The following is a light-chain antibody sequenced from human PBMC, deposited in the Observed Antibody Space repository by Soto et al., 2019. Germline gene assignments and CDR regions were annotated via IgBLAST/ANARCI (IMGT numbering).Light chain of an antibody. CDR2: GTT. V-gene: IGLV1-40*01. J-gene: IGLJ2*01. CDR3: QSYDNTLSASV. CDR1: SSNIGATHV. Sequence: QSVLTQPPSVSGAPGQRVTISCTGSSSNIGATHVVHWYQQFPGRAPNLLIYGTTNRPSGVPDRFSGSQSGTSASLAITGLQAEDEADYYGQSYDNTLSASVFGGGTKVTVL.